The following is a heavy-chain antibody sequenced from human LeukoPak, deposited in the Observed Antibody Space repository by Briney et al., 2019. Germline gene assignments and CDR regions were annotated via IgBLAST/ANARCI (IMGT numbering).Heavy chain of an antibody. D-gene: IGHD6-13*01. J-gene: IGHJ5*02. CDR1: GGSISSYY. V-gene: IGHV4-59*01. CDR3: ARGGSSWYRGDNWFDP. Sequence: ASETLSLTCTVSGGSISSYYWSWIRQPPGKGLEWIGYIYYSGSTNYNPSLKSRVTISVDTSKNQFSLKLSSVTAADTAVYYCARGGSSWYRGDNWFDPWGQGTLVTVSS. CDR2: IYYSGST.